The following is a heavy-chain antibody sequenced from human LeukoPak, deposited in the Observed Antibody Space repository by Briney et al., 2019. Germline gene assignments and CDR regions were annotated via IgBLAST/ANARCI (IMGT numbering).Heavy chain of an antibody. D-gene: IGHD6-13*01. CDR3: ARSPPRVAAAGTIITGWFDP. V-gene: IGHV1-3*01. CDR2: INAGNGNT. CDR1: GYTFTSYA. Sequence: GASVKVSCKASGYTFTSYAMHWVRQAPGQRLEWMGWINAGNGNTKYSQKFQGRVTITRDTSASTAYMELSSLRSEDTAVYYCARSPPRVAAAGTIITGWFDPWGQGTLVTVSS. J-gene: IGHJ5*02.